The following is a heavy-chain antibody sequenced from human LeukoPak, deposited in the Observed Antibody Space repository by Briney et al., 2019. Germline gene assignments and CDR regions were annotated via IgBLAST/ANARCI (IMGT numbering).Heavy chain of an antibody. D-gene: IGHD5-18*01. CDR1: GFTFSNAW. Sequence: GGSLRLSCAASGFTFSNAWMSWVRQAPGKGLEWVGRIKRKTDGGTTDYAAPVKGRFTISRDDSKNTLYLQMNSLTTEDTAVYYCNTKRGYNYGVDFWGQGTLVTVSS. J-gene: IGHJ4*01. V-gene: IGHV3-15*01. CDR3: NTKRGYNYGVDF. CDR2: IKRKTDGGTT.